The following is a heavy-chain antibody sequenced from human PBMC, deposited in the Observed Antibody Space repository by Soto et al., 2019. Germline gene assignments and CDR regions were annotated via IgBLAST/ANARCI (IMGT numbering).Heavy chain of an antibody. CDR1: GDSINNSHW. CDR3: AREGNSSPARGPNWFDP. CDR2: TYHSATT. J-gene: IGHJ5*02. V-gene: IGHV4-4*02. Sequence: QVQLQESGPGLVQPSGTLSLTCAVSGDSINNSHWWSWVRQTPGKGLEWIGETYHSATTNSNPYPKTPVTISIDKSKNQYSLPMTSVTAADTAVYYCAREGNSSPARGPNWFDPWGQGTLVTVSS. D-gene: IGHD6-13*01.